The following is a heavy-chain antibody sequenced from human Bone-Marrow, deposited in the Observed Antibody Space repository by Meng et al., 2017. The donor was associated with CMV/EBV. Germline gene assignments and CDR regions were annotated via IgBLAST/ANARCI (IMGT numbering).Heavy chain of an antibody. V-gene: IGHV3-30*04. J-gene: IGHJ6*02. CDR3: ARGRLSGYSGYDHYYYYGMDV. Sequence: GESLKISCAASGFTFSSYAMHWVRQAPGKGLEWVAVISYDGSNKYYADSVKGRFTISRDNSKNTLYLQMNSLRAEDTAVYYCARGRLSGYSGYDHYYYYGMDVWGQGTTGTSP. D-gene: IGHD5-12*01. CDR2: ISYDGSNK. CDR1: GFTFSSYA.